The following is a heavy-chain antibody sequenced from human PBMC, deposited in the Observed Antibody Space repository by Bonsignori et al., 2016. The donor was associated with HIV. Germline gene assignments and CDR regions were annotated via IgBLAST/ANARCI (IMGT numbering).Heavy chain of an antibody. D-gene: IGHD6-13*01. J-gene: IGHJ4*02. CDR2: IYYSGST. CDR3: ARYRLAGPFDY. V-gene: IGHV4-59*01. Sequence: RQAPGKGLEWIGYIYYSGSTNYNPSLKSRVTISVDTSKNQFSLKLSSVTAADTAVYYCARYRLAGPFDYWGQGTLVTVSS.